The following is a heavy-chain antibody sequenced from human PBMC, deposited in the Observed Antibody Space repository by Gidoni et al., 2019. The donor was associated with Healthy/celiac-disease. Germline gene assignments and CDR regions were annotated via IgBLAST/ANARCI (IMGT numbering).Heavy chain of an antibody. D-gene: IGHD2-8*02. V-gene: IGHV3-30*18. CDR1: GSPFSSYG. J-gene: IGHJ4*02. CDR2: ISYDGSNK. Sequence: QAQLVESGGGVVQPGRSLSPSCPASGSPFSSYGMHWVCQAPGKGLEWVAVISYDGSNKYYADSVKGRFTIARDNSKNTLYLQMNSLRAEDTAVYYCAKDPADCTGGVCPIDYWGQGTLVTVSS. CDR3: AKDPADCTGGVCPIDY.